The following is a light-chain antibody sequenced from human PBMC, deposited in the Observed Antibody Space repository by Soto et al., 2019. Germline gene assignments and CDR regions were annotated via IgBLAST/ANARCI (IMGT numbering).Light chain of an antibody. Sequence: QSVLTQPPSASGSPGQSVTISCTGTSSDVGGYNYVSWYQQHPGKAPKLVIYEVTKRPSGVPDRFSGSKSGNTASLTVSGLQVEDEADYYCSSFTGASTIFGTGTKVTVL. CDR2: EVT. J-gene: IGLJ1*01. CDR1: SSDVGGYNY. V-gene: IGLV2-8*01. CDR3: SSFTGASTI.